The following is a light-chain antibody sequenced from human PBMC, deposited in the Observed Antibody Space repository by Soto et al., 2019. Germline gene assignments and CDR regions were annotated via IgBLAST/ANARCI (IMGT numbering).Light chain of an antibody. Sequence: QSVLNQPPSASGTPGQRVTISCSGRRFNVGKNTVHWFQQLPGTAPKVLIYTDNQRPSGVPDRFSGSKSGTSTSLAISGFQSVDEADYYCAAWDHSLNGHVFGTGTKVTVL. CDR1: RFNVGKNT. CDR2: TDN. J-gene: IGLJ1*01. V-gene: IGLV1-44*01. CDR3: AAWDHSLNGHV.